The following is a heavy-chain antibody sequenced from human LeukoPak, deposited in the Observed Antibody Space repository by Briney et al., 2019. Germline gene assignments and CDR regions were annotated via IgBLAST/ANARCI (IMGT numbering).Heavy chain of an antibody. CDR3: TRTYYYDSSGYYYGRDAFDI. Sequence: ASVKVSFKASGGTFSSYAISWVRQAPGQGLEWMGIISPSGGSTSYAQKFQGRVTMTRDTSTSTVYMELSSLRSEDTAVYYCTRTYYYDSSGYYYGRDAFDIWGQGTMVTVSS. CDR2: ISPSGGST. D-gene: IGHD3-22*01. J-gene: IGHJ3*02. CDR1: GGTFSSYA. V-gene: IGHV1-46*01.